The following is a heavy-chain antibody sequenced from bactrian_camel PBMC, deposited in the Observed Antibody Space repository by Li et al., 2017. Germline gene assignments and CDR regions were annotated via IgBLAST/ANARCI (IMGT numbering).Heavy chain of an antibody. J-gene: IGHJ4*01. CDR1: GDTYSLLC. CDR2: IYQGGGSA. CDR3: ASGPTRTYCRINSAAGYNG. D-gene: IGHD3*01. Sequence: DVQLVESGGGSVQAGGSLRLSCETSGDTYSLLCMGWFRQAPEKEREGVGVIYQGGGSAFYAESVKGRFTISQDNANNTIYLQMDSLKPEDTAMYYCASGPTRTYCRINSAAGYNGWGQGTQVTVS. V-gene: IGHV3S31*01.